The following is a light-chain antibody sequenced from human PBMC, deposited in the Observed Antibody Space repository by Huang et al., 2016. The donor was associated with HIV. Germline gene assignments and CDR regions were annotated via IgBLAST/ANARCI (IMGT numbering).Light chain of an antibody. J-gene: IGKJ2*01. Sequence: DIVLTQSPATLSLSPGDRATLSCRASQSVSSYLAWYQQKPGQAPRLLIYDGSNRATGIPARFSGSGSGTDFTLTISSLEPEDFAVYYCQQRSSWPPYTFGQGTKLEIK. V-gene: IGKV3-11*01. CDR3: QQRSSWPPYT. CDR2: DGS. CDR1: QSVSSY.